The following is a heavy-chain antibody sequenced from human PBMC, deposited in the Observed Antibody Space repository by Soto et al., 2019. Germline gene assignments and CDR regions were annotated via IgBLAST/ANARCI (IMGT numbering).Heavy chain of an antibody. CDR1: GYTFTSYG. CDR2: ISAYNGNT. D-gene: IGHD6-19*01. V-gene: IGHV1-18*04. J-gene: IGHJ4*02. CDR3: ARDPWSSGWYGGAFPSGTWYFDY. Sequence: ASVKVSCKASGYTFTSYGISWVRQAPGQGLEWMGWISAYNGNTNYAQKLQGRVTMTTDTSTSTAYLELRSLRSDDTAVYYCARDPWSSGWYGGAFPSGTWYFDYWGQGTMVTVSS.